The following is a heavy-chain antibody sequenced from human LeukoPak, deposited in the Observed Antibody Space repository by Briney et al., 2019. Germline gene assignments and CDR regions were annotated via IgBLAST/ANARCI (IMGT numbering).Heavy chain of an antibody. V-gene: IGHV1-2*06. D-gene: IGHD3-10*01. CDR2: INPNSGGT. J-gene: IGHJ6*03. CDR1: GYTFTGYY. CDR3: ARTYYYGSGSTDYYYYYMDV. Sequence: ASVKVSCKASGYTFTGYYMHWVRQAPGQGLEWMGRINPNSGGTNYAQKFQGRVTMTRDTSISTAYMELSRLRSDDTAVYYCARTYYYGSGSTDYYYYYMDVWGKGTTVTVSS.